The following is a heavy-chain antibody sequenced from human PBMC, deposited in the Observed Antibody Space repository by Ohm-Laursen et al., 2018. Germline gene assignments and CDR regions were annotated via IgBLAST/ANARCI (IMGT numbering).Heavy chain of an antibody. V-gene: IGHV3-23*01. CDR3: ASAAVAEPYYFDY. J-gene: IGHJ4*02. CDR2: ISGSGGST. D-gene: IGHD6-19*01. CDR1: GFTFSSYA. Sequence: SLRLSCTASGFTFSSYAMSWVRQAPGKGLEWVSAISGSGGSTYYADSVKGRFTISRDNSKNTLYLQMNSLRAEDTAVYYCASAAVAEPYYFDYWGQGTLVTVSS.